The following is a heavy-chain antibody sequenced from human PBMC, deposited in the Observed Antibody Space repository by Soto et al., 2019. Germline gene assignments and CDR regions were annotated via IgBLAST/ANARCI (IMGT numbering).Heavy chain of an antibody. CDR2: IQSGGTT. Sequence: EVQLVESGGGLVQPGGSLRLSCAASGFTVSSKYMTWVRQAPGKGLEWVSLIQSGGTTYYADSVKGRFTISRDTSENTLHLQMDSLRVEDTAVYYCARDDVLCDGVRCYGTPLDVWGKGTTVTVS. V-gene: IGHV3-66*01. J-gene: IGHJ6*03. D-gene: IGHD2-15*01. CDR1: GFTVSSKY. CDR3: ARDDVLCDGVRCYGTPLDV.